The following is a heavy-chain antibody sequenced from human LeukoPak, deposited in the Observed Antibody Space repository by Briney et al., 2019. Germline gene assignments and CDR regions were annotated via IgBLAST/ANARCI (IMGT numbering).Heavy chain of an antibody. J-gene: IGHJ6*02. CDR3: ASLLTPYHGSGGGGVDV. Sequence: GGSLRLSCAASGFTFSSYGMHWVRQAPGKGLEWVAVIWYDGSNKYYADSVKGRFTISMNNSKNTLYLQMTSLRVEDTAVYSCASLLTPYHGSGGGGVDVWGQGTTITVSS. CDR1: GFTFSSYG. D-gene: IGHD3-10*01. V-gene: IGHV3-33*01. CDR2: IWYDGSNK.